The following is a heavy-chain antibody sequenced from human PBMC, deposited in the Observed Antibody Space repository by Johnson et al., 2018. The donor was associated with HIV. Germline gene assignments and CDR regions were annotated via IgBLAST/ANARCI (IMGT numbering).Heavy chain of an antibody. D-gene: IGHD6-19*01. CDR1: GFTVSSNY. CDR3: ARDQSNGWNRGAFDI. J-gene: IGHJ3*02. Sequence: VQLVESGGGVVQPGRSLRLSCAAFGFTVSSNYMSWVRQAPGKGLEWVSVIYSGGRPYYADSVKGRFTISRDNSKNTLYLHMNSLRAEDTAVYYCARDQSNGWNRGAFDIWGQGTMVTVSS. V-gene: IGHV3-66*01. CDR2: IYSGGRP.